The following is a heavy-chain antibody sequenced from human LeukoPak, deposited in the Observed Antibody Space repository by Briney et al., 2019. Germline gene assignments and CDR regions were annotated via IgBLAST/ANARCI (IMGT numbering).Heavy chain of an antibody. CDR2: IYPDDSDT. CDR3: ARHRGAARRKGYYGVDV. Sequence: GESLKISCKGSGYSFTIYWIGWVRQIPGKGLEWMGIIYPDDSDTRYSPSFQGQVTISADKSTSTAFLQWSSLKASDTAMYYCARHRGAARRKGYYGVDVWGQGTTVTVSS. D-gene: IGHD6-6*01. V-gene: IGHV5-51*01. CDR1: GYSFTIYW. J-gene: IGHJ6*02.